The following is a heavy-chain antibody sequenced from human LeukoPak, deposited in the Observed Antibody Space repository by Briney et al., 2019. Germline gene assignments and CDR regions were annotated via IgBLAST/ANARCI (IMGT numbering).Heavy chain of an antibody. CDR2: ISYDGSNK. D-gene: IGHD3-22*01. J-gene: IGHJ3*02. Sequence: GGFLRLSCAASGFTFSSYAMHWVRQAPGKGLEWVAVISYDGSNKYYADSVKGRFTISRDNSKNTLYLQMNSLRAEDTAVYYCARDVYYYDSSAPTGDAFDIWGQGTMVTVSS. CDR1: GFTFSSYA. V-gene: IGHV3-30-3*01. CDR3: ARDVYYYDSSAPTGDAFDI.